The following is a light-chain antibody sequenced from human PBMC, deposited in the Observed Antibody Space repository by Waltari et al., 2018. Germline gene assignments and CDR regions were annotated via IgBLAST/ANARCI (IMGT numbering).Light chain of an antibody. CDR3: MQALQIPDT. J-gene: IGKJ5*01. V-gene: IGKV2-28*01. CDR2: LAC. CDR1: QSLLLSNGSPY. Sequence: DIVMTQSPLSLPVTPGEPASISCRSSQSLLLSNGSPYLGWYVQKPGQSPQLLIYLACNRASGVPYRFVGSGSGTDVTLKISRVEAEDVGIYFCMQALQIPDTFGQGTRLAIK.